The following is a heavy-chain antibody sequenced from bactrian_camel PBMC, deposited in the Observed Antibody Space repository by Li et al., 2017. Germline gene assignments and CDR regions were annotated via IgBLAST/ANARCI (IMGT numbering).Heavy chain of an antibody. CDR2: IDTDGST. CDR3: VRDGVDFRVVVTGTTFGH. Sequence: HVQLVESGGGLVQPGGSLRPSCAASGHTSSSYCMAWFRQAPGKAREAVACIDTDGSTYAADSVKGRFTISKDNAKNTLYLQMNSLKPEDTAVYYCVRDGVDFRVVVTGTTFGHWGQGTQVTVS. D-gene: IGHD2*01. J-gene: IGHJ6*01. V-gene: IGHV3S6*01. CDR1: GHTSSSYC.